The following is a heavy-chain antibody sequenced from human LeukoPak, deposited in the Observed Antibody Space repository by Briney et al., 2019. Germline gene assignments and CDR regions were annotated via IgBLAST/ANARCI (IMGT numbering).Heavy chain of an antibody. Sequence: GGSPRLSCAASGFTFSSCWMSWVRQAPGEGLEWVANIKQDGSEKYYVDSVKGRFTISRDNAKNSLYLQMNSLRAEDTAVYYCARDRGDNYFDYWGQGTLVTVSS. CDR1: GFTFSSCW. CDR3: ARDRGDNYFDY. V-gene: IGHV3-7*01. CDR2: IKQDGSEK. D-gene: IGHD3-10*01. J-gene: IGHJ4*02.